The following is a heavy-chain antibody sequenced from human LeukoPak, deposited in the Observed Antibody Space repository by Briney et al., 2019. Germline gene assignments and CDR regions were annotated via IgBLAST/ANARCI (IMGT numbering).Heavy chain of an antibody. CDR1: GFTFSSYW. V-gene: IGHV3-15*01. J-gene: IGHJ6*02. D-gene: IGHD4-17*01. CDR2: IKSKTDGGTT. CDR3: TRGTTTVTTTYYYGMDV. Sequence: GGSLRLSCAASGFTFSSYWMSWVRQAPGKGLEWVGRIKSKTDGGTTDYAAPVKGRFTISRDDSKNTLYLQMNSLKTEDTAVYYCTRGTTTVTTTYYYGMDVWGQGTTVTVSS.